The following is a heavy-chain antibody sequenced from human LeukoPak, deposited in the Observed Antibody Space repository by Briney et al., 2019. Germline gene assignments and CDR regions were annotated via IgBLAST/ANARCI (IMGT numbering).Heavy chain of an antibody. CDR2: VNLQGST. V-gene: IGHV4-4*02. CDR3: ARRAYSSGYYYFDY. CDR1: GGSITNTNY. D-gene: IGHD3-22*01. J-gene: IGHJ4*02. Sequence: SETLSLTCGVSGGSITNTNYWTWVRQPPGKGLEWIGEVNLQGSTNYNPSLMGRVAISVDTSKNQFSLKLSSVTAADTAVYYCARRAYSSGYYYFDYWGQGTLVTVSS.